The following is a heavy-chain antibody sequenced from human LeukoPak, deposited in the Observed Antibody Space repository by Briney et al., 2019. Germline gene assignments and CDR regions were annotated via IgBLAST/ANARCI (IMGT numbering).Heavy chain of an antibody. CDR3: AKVGSGWYGVDY. CDR1: GFTFSSYG. D-gene: IGHD6-19*01. J-gene: IGHJ4*02. V-gene: IGHV3-30*02. Sequence: GGSLRLSCAAPGFTFSSYGMHWVRQAPGKGLEWVAFIRYDGSNKYYADSVKGRFTISRDNSKNTLYLQMNSLRSEDTAVYYCAKVGSGWYGVDYWGQGTLVTVSS. CDR2: IRYDGSNK.